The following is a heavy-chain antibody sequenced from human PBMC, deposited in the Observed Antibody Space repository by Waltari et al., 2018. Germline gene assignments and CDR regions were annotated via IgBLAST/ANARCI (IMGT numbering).Heavy chain of an antibody. J-gene: IGHJ4*02. CDR2: MKTDGCGT. Sequence: EVRLVESGGDLVQPGGSLRLSCAASGFTFSNDWMTWVRTAPGRGWGCLANMKTDGCGTYYVDSVKGRFSISRDNTKNALYRQMNGLRADDTAVYYCATDLNGAAHWGQGTLVTVSS. CDR3: ATDLNGAAH. V-gene: IGHV3-7*01. CDR1: GFTFSNDW. D-gene: IGHD3-10*01.